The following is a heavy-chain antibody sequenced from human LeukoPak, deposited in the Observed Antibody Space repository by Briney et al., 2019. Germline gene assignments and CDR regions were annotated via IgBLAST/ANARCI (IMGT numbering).Heavy chain of an antibody. J-gene: IGHJ4*02. V-gene: IGHV3-30*02. CDR3: ARQTGSGLFTLP. D-gene: IGHD3/OR15-3a*01. Sequence: GGSLRLSCAASGFTFSSYGMHWVRQAPGKGLAWVTFIHHDGSNKYYADSVKGRFTISRDNSTNTLYLQMNSLRAEDTAMYYCARQTGSGLFTLPGGQGTLVTVSS. CDR2: IHHDGSNK. CDR1: GFTFSSYG.